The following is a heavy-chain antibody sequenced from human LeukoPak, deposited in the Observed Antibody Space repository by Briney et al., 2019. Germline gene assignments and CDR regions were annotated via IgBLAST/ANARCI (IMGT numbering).Heavy chain of an antibody. CDR2: IYHSGST. Sequence: KPSETLSLTCTVSGYSISSGYYWDWIRQPPGKGLEWIGSIYHSGSTYYNPSLKSRVTISVDTSKNQFSLKLSSVTAADTAVYYCAREPIAAARRAFDIWGQGTMVTVSS. D-gene: IGHD6-13*01. CDR1: GYSISSGYY. CDR3: AREPIAAARRAFDI. V-gene: IGHV4-38-2*02. J-gene: IGHJ3*02.